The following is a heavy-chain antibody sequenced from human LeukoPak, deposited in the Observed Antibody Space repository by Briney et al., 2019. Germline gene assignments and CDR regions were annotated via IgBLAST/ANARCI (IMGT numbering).Heavy chain of an antibody. V-gene: IGHV3-11*01. Sequence: GGSLRLSCAASGLSFSDYYMSWIRQAPGKGLEWVSYISSGGSTIFYADSVRGRFTISRDNAKNSLYLQMNSLRVEDTAVYYCASLYKTSYVYACDCWGQGPLVTVSS. J-gene: IGHJ4*02. CDR3: ASLYKTSYVYACDC. CDR2: ISSGGSTI. CDR1: GLSFSDYY. D-gene: IGHD3-16*01.